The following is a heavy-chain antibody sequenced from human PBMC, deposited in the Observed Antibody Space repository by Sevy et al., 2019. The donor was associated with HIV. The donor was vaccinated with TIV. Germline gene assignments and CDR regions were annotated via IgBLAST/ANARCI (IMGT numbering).Heavy chain of an antibody. J-gene: IGHJ4*02. D-gene: IGHD3-16*01. CDR3: ARLKLHYDPYFFDL. V-gene: IGHV3-7*01. CDR2: IKQDGSKK. Sequence: GGSLRLSCAASGFTFSDYWMSWVRQAPEKGLEWVAKIKQDGSKKYYVDSVKGRFLMSRDNAKTSLYLEMNSLRAKYTAVYYCARLKLHYDPYFFDLWGQRTLVTVSS. CDR1: GFTFSDYW.